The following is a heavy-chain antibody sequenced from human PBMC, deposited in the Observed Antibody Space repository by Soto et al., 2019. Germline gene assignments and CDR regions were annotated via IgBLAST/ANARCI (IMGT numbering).Heavy chain of an antibody. J-gene: IGHJ4*02. Sequence: EVQLLESGGGLVQPGGSLRLSCAASGFTFSSYAMSWVRQAPGKGLEWVSAISGSGGSTYYADSVKGRFTISRDNSKNTLYLQMNSLGAEDTAVYYCAKDPLHDVAPYLVGYFDYWGQGTLVTVSS. CDR1: GFTFSSYA. V-gene: IGHV3-23*01. CDR3: AKDPLHDVAPYLVGYFDY. CDR2: ISGSGGST. D-gene: IGHD1-26*01.